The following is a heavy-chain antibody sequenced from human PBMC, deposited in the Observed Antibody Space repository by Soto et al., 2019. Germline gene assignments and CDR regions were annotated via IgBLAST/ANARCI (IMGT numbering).Heavy chain of an antibody. Sequence: QVQLQQSGPGLVTPSQTLALTCAISGDSVSSYTAGWNWIRQSPSRGLEWLGRTYYRSKWYNEYAFSGSSRITINPDTSKNQSSLQLNSVTTEKTDVYSCVRGRNYAFDYWGQGTLVTVSS. CDR3: VRGRNYAFDY. V-gene: IGHV6-1*01. CDR2: TYYRSKWYN. D-gene: IGHD3-16*01. J-gene: IGHJ4*02. CDR1: GDSVSSYTAG.